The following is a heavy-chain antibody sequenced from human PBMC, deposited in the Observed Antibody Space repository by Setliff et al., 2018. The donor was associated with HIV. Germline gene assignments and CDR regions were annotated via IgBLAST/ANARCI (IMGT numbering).Heavy chain of an antibody. Sequence: PGGSLRLSCAASGFTFSSYSMNWVRQAPGKGLEWVSSISSSSSYIYYADSVKGRFTISRDNSKNTLYLQMNSLRAEDTALYYCARYGGGNPFYYYYMDVWGKGTTVTVSS. CDR1: GFTFSSYS. V-gene: IGHV3-21*01. J-gene: IGHJ6*03. CDR2: ISSSSSYI. CDR3: ARYGGGNPFYYYYMDV. D-gene: IGHD2-15*01.